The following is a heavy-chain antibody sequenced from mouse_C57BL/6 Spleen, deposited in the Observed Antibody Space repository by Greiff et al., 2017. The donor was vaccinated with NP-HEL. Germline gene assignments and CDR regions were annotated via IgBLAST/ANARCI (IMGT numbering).Heavy chain of an antibody. V-gene: IGHV5-2*01. CDR1: EYEFPSHD. Sequence: EVQLVESGGGLVQPGESLKLSCESNEYEFPSHDLSWVRKTPEKRLKLVAAINSDGGSTYYPDTMERRFIISRDNTKKTLYLHMSSLRSEDTALYYCATYYSNYGVAYWGQGTLVTVSA. CDR2: INSDGGST. J-gene: IGHJ3*01. D-gene: IGHD2-5*01. CDR3: ATYYSNYGVAY.